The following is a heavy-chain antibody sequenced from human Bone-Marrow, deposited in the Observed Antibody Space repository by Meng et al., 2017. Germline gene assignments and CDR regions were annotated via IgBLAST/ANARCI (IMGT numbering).Heavy chain of an antibody. D-gene: IGHD3-22*01. Sequence: SETLSLTCNVSGASISTGSYYWSWIRQPAGKGLEWIGRIYTSGSTKYNPSLKSRVTISLDRSKNQFSLKLSSVTAADTAVYYCAKDNPYYYDISEGLDVWGQGTTVTVSS. CDR1: GASISTGSYY. CDR3: AKDNPYYYDISEGLDV. J-gene: IGHJ6*02. CDR2: IYTSGST. V-gene: IGHV4-61*02.